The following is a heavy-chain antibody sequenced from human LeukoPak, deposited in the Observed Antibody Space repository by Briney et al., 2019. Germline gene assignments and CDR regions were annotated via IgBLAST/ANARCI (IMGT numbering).Heavy chain of an antibody. J-gene: IGHJ4*02. D-gene: IGHD5-12*01. V-gene: IGHV4-59*01. CDR1: GASISSYY. CDR2: IFYSGSI. Sequence: SETLSLTCTVSGASISSYYWSWIRQPPGRGLEWIGYIFYSGSINYNPSLKSRLTISVDTSKNQFSLHLTSVTAADTAVYYCAGDKSGYAGFGYWGQGTLVTVSS. CDR3: AGDKSGYAGFGY.